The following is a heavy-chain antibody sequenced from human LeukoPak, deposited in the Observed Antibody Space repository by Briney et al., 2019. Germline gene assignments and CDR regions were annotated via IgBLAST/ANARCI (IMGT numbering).Heavy chain of an antibody. Sequence: PGGSLRLSCTASGFTFGDYAMSWVRQAPGKGLEWVGSIRSKAYGGTTEYAASVKGRFTISRDDSKSIAYLQMNSLKTEDTAVYYCTRDSPFPMIVASPAFDIWGQGTMVTVSS. V-gene: IGHV3-49*04. CDR1: GFTFGDYA. D-gene: IGHD3-22*01. J-gene: IGHJ3*02. CDR2: IRSKAYGGTT. CDR3: TRDSPFPMIVASPAFDI.